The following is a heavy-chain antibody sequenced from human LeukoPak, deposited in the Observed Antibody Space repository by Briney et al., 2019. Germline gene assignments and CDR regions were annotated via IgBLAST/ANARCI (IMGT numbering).Heavy chain of an antibody. CDR1: GGSFSGYY. CDR3: ARVRGRQPRGYFDY. D-gene: IGHD3-10*01. CDR2: INHSGST. J-gene: IGHJ4*02. Sequence: SETLSLTCAVYGGSFSGYYWSWIRQPPGKGLEWIGEINHSGSTSYNPSLKSRVTISVDTSKNQFSLKLSSVTAADTAVYYCARVRGRQPRGYFDYWGQGTLVTVSS. V-gene: IGHV4-34*01.